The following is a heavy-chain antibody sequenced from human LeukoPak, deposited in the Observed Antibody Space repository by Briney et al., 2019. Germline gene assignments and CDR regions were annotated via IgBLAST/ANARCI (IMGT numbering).Heavy chain of an antibody. J-gene: IGHJ4*02. D-gene: IGHD3-22*01. CDR1: GYTFTGYY. CDR3: ARSAYYDSTGSDY. V-gene: IGHV1-2*02. Sequence: GASVKVSCKASGYTFTGYYMHWVRQAPEQGLEWMGWINPNSGGTNYAQKFQGRVTMTRDTSISTTYMELDRLRSDDTAVYYCARSAYYDSTGSDYWGQGTLVTVSS. CDR2: INPNSGGT.